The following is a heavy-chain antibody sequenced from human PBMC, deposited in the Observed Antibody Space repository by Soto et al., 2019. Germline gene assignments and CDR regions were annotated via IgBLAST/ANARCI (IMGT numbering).Heavy chain of an antibody. Sequence: ASVKVSCKASGYTFTSYAMHWVRQAPGQRLEWMGWINAGNGNTKYSQKFQGRVTITRDTSASTAYMELSSLRSEDTAVYYCARAVLPGLEEAKGYFDYWGQGTLVTVSS. V-gene: IGHV1-3*01. D-gene: IGHD3-16*01. CDR2: INAGNGNT. J-gene: IGHJ4*02. CDR3: ARAVLPGLEEAKGYFDY. CDR1: GYTFTSYA.